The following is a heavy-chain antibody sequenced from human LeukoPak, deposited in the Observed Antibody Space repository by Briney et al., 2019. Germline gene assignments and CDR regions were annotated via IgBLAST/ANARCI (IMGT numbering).Heavy chain of an antibody. CDR1: GFTFSDYY. D-gene: IGHD3-22*01. V-gene: IGHV3-7*01. CDR3: ARVGSSGYFSPYFDY. Sequence: GGSLRLSCAASGFTFSDYYMSWVRQAPGKGLEWVANIKQDGSEKYYVDSVKGRFTISRDNAKNSLYLQMNSLRAEDTAVYYCARVGSSGYFSPYFDYWGQGTLVTVSS. J-gene: IGHJ4*02. CDR2: IKQDGSEK.